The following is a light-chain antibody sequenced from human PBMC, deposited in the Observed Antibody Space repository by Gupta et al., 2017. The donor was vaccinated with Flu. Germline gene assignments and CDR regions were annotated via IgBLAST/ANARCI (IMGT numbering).Light chain of an antibody. Sequence: TCRASQNILRFLAWYQHKPGQAPKLLIYESSTLADGVPSRFSGSGSETEFSLSISGRQPDDFATYYCQQYYTYILSFGGGTKVQI. CDR2: ESS. J-gene: IGKJ4*01. CDR1: QNILRF. V-gene: IGKV1-5*03. CDR3: QQYYTYILS.